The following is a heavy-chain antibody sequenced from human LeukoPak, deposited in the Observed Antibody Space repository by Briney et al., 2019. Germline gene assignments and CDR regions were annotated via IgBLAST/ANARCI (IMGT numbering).Heavy chain of an antibody. CDR1: GYTFSTYG. CDR2: ISGNSGKT. CDR3: ARNAGSYFEFAP. J-gene: IGHJ5*02. V-gene: IGHV1-18*01. D-gene: IGHD1-26*01. Sequence: ASVKVSCKTSGYTFSTYGLSWVRQAPGQGLEWMGWISGNSGKTHYAQKFQDRVTLTTDTSATTAFMELRSLRSDDTAMYYCARNAGSYFEFAPWGQGTLVTVSS.